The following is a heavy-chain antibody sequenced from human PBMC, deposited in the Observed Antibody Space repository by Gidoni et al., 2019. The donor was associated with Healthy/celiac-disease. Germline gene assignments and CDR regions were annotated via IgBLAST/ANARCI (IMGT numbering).Heavy chain of an antibody. Sequence: QVQLVQSGAEVKKPGASVKVSCKASGYTFTSYGISWVRQAPGQGLEWMGWISAYNGNTNYAQKLQGRVTMTTDTSTSTAYMELRSLRSDDTAVYYCARDTYCGGDCYSFEDPKGRPRNWFDPWGQGTLVTVSS. CDR3: ARDTYCGGDCYSFEDPKGRPRNWFDP. V-gene: IGHV1-18*01. D-gene: IGHD2-21*02. J-gene: IGHJ5*02. CDR2: ISAYNGNT. CDR1: GYTFTSYG.